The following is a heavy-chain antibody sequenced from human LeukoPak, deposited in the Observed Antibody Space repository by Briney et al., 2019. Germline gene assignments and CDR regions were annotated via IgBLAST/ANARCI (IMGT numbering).Heavy chain of an antibody. CDR3: ARGPIVVVPAEPFDY. CDR2: INPNSGGT. D-gene: IGHD2-2*01. CDR1: GYTFTCYY. V-gene: IGHV1-2*02. J-gene: IGHJ4*02. Sequence: ASVKVSCKASGYTFTCYYIHWVRQAPGQGLEWMGWINPNSGGTNYAQKFQGRVTMTRDTSISTAYMELSRLRSDDTAVYYCARGPIVVVPAEPFDYWGQGTLVTVSS.